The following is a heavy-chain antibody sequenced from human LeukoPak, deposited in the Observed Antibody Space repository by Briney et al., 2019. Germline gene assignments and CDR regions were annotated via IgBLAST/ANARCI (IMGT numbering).Heavy chain of an antibody. V-gene: IGHV4-30-2*01. CDR3: ARAMCGQRGFFDY. Sequence: SETLSLTCAVSGGSISSGGYSWSWIRQPPGKGLEWIGYIYHSGSTYYNPSLKSRVTISVDRSKNQFSLKLSSVTAADTAVYYCARAMCGQRGFFDYWGQGTLVTVSS. CDR1: GGSISSGGYS. J-gene: IGHJ4*02. D-gene: IGHD2-21*01. CDR2: IYHSGST.